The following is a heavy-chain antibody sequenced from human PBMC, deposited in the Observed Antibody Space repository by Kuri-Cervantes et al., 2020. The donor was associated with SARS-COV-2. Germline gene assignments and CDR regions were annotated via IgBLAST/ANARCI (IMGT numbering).Heavy chain of an antibody. D-gene: IGHD3-9*01. CDR3: ARLYDILTGYPRVLAMDI. CDR1: GGTFSSYA. Sequence: ASVKVSCKASGGTFSSYAINWVRQATGQGLEWMGWMNPNSGNTGYAQKFQGRVTMTRNTSISTAYMELSSLRSEDTAVYYCARLYDILTGYPRVLAMDIWGQGTMVTVSS. J-gene: IGHJ3*02. V-gene: IGHV1-8*02. CDR2: MNPNSGNT.